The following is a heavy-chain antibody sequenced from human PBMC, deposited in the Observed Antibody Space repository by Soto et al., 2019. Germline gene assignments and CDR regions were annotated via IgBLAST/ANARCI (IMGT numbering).Heavy chain of an antibody. V-gene: IGHV3-33*01. CDR2: IWYDGSNK. D-gene: IGHD3-10*01. CDR1: GFTFSSYG. J-gene: IGHJ6*03. CDR3: ARGGVRGYYYYIDV. Sequence: QVQLVESGGGVVQPGRSLRLCCAASGFTFSSYGMHWVRQAPGKGLEWVAVIWYDGSNKYYADSVKGRFTISRDNSKNTLYLQMNSLRAEDTAVYYCARGGVRGYYYYIDVLGKGTTVTVSS.